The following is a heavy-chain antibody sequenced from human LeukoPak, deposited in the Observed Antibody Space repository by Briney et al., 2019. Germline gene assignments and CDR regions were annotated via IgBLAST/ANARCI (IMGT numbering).Heavy chain of an antibody. J-gene: IGHJ6*03. D-gene: IGHD3-22*01. Sequence: SETLSLTCAVYGGSFSGYYWSWIRQPPGKGLEWIGEINHSGSTYYNPSLKSRVTISVDTSKNQFSLKLSSVTAADTAVYYCARNRFDDRSGYYYHYYYYMDVWGKGTTVTVSS. V-gene: IGHV4-34*01. CDR2: INHSGST. CDR1: GGSFSGYY. CDR3: ARNRFDDRSGYYYHYYYYMDV.